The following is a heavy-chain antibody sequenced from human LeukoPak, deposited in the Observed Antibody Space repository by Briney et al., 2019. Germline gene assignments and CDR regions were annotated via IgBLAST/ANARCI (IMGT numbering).Heavy chain of an antibody. CDR3: TTAGAYMYYYYGMDV. CDR2: IKSKTDGGTT. J-gene: IGHJ6*04. V-gene: IGHV3-15*01. CDR1: GFTFSNAW. D-gene: IGHD2-21*01. Sequence: PGGSLRLSCAASGFTFSNAWMSWVRHAPGKGLEWVGRIKSKTDGGTTDYAAPVKGRFTISRDDSKNTLYLQMNSLKTEDTAVYYCTTAGAYMYYYYGMDVWGEGTTVTVSS.